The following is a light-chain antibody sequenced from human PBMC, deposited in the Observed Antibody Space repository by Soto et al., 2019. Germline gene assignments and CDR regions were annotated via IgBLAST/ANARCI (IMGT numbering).Light chain of an antibody. CDR1: SSNIGAGYD. V-gene: IGLV1-40*01. CDR3: QSYDNSLSGYV. Sequence: QPVLTQPPSVSGAPGQRVTISCTGSSSNIGAGYDVHWYQQLPGTAPKLLMYANSHRPSGVPDRFSASKSGTSASLAITGLQAEDEADYYCQSYDNSLSGYVFGSGTKLTVL. CDR2: ANS. J-gene: IGLJ1*01.